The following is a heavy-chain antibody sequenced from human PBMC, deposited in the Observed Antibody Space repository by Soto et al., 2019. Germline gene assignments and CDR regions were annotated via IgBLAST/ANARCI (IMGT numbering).Heavy chain of an antibody. V-gene: IGHV3-23*01. D-gene: IGHD6-19*01. CDR1: GFTFSSYA. J-gene: IGHJ4*02. CDR3: AKESSSGWYRGTNFDY. Sequence: EVQLLESGGGLVQPGGSLRLSCAASGFTFSSYAMSWVRQAPGKGLEWVSAISGSGGSTYYADSVKGRFTISRDNSKNTLYLQMNSLRAEDTAVYYCAKESSSGWYRGTNFDYWGQGTLVTVSS. CDR2: ISGSGGST.